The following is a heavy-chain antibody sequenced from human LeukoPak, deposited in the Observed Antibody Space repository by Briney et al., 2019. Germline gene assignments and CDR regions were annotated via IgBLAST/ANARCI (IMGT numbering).Heavy chain of an antibody. CDR3: ARDFFGWSSLGH. Sequence: GGSLRLSCAASGFTFRSNWMNWVRQAPGKVLEWVAHVQPDGSAKIYADSVKGRFTISRDNAKDSVYLQMNSLRVEDTAVYYCARDFFGWSSLGHWGQGTLVTVSS. V-gene: IGHV3-7*01. J-gene: IGHJ1*01. CDR2: VQPDGSAK. CDR1: GFTFRSNW. D-gene: IGHD6-19*01.